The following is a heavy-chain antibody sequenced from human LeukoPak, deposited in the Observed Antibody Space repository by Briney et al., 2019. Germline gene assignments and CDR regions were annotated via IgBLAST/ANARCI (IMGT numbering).Heavy chain of an antibody. V-gene: IGHV3-33*08. J-gene: IGHJ3*02. Sequence: GGSLRLSCAASGFTFSSNYMSWVRQAPGKGLEWVAVIWYDGSNKYYADSVKGRFTIFRDNSRNTLYLQMNSLRVEDTAVYYCAREAQRDSDAFDIWGQGTMVTVSS. CDR3: AREAQRDSDAFDI. D-gene: IGHD2-15*01. CDR1: GFTFSSNY. CDR2: IWYDGSNK.